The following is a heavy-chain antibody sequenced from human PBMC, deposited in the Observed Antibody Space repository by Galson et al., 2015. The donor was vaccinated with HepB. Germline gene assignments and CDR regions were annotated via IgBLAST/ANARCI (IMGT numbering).Heavy chain of an antibody. CDR1: GYTFTSYA. V-gene: IGHV7-4-1*02. Sequence: SVKVSCKASGYTFTSYAMNWVRQAPGQGLEWMGWINTNTGNPTYAQGFTGRFVFSLDTSVSTAYLQISSLKAEDTAVYYCAREVIVSGRDAFDIWGQGTMVTVSS. J-gene: IGHJ3*02. CDR2: INTNTGNP. D-gene: IGHD5-12*01. CDR3: AREVIVSGRDAFDI.